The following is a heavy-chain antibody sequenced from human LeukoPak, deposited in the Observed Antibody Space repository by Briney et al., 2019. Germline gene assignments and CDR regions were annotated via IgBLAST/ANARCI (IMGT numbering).Heavy chain of an antibody. CDR2: IYYSGST. CDR3: ARTPFTVTHFDY. CDR1: GGSISSGGYY. D-gene: IGHD4-17*01. J-gene: IGHJ4*02. Sequence: SQTLSLTCTVSGGSISSGGYYWSWIRQHPGKGPEWIGYIYYSGSTYYNPSLKSRVTISVDTSKNQFSLKLSSVTAADTAVYYCARTPFTVTHFDYWGQGTLVTVSS. V-gene: IGHV4-31*03.